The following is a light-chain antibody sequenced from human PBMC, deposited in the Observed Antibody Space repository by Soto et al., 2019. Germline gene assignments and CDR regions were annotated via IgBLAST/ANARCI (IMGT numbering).Light chain of an antibody. CDR1: QSISSW. CDR2: KAS. Sequence: DIQMTQSPSTLSASVGDRVTITCRSSQSISSWLASYQQKPGKAPKLLMYKASSLESGVPSRFSGSGPGTDFTLTISSLQPDYFAPDYYQQYNSYSRTFGRGTKVEIK. V-gene: IGKV1-5*03. CDR3: QQYNSYSRT. J-gene: IGKJ1*01.